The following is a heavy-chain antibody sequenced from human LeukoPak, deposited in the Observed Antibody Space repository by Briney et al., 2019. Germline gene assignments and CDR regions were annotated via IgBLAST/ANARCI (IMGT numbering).Heavy chain of an antibody. J-gene: IGHJ6*02. V-gene: IGHV4-59*01. CDR2: IYYTGTT. CDR1: GGSISTYY. D-gene: IGHD4-17*01. CDR3: AREDPQTTVPEGMDV. Sequence: IPSETLSLTCSVSGGSISTYYWSWIRQLPGKGLEWIGYIYYTGTTNYNPSLRSRVTISVDTSRNQFSLRLSSVTAADTAVYYCAREDPQTTVPEGMDVWGHGTTVIVSS.